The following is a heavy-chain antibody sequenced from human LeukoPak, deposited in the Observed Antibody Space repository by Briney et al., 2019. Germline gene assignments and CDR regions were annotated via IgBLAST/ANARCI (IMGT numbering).Heavy chain of an antibody. V-gene: IGHV4-31*03. J-gene: IGHJ3*02. Sequence: SETLSLTCTVSGGSISSGGYYWSWIRQHPGKGLEWIGYIYYSGSTYYNPSLKSRVTISGDTSKNQFSLKLSSVTAADTAVYYCARAELTGDRRDALDIWGQGTMVTVSS. CDR3: ARAELTGDRRDALDI. D-gene: IGHD7-27*01. CDR1: GGSISSGGYY. CDR2: IYYSGST.